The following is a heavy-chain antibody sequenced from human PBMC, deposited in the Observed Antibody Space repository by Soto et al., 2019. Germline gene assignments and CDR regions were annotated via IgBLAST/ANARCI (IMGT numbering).Heavy chain of an antibody. D-gene: IGHD2-15*01. V-gene: IGHV1-8*01. Sequence: QVQLVQSGAEVKKPGSSVKVSCKASGYTFTSYDINWVRQATGQGLEWMVWMNPNSGNTGHAQKFQVRVTMTRNTSISTAYMELSSLRAEDTAVYCCARGTRCLIVVVVAALWCDPWGQGTLVTVSS. J-gene: IGHJ5*02. CDR1: GYTFTSYD. CDR2: MNPNSGNT. CDR3: ARGTRCLIVVVVAALWCDP.